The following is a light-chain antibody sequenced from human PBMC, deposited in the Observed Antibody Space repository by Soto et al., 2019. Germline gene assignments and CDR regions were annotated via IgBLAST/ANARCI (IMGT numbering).Light chain of an antibody. CDR3: CSYAGSYTLV. J-gene: IGLJ2*01. V-gene: IGLV2-11*01. Sequence: QSALTQPRSVSGSPGQSVTISCTGTSSDVGGYNYVSWYQQHPRKAPKLMIYDVSNRPSGVPDRFSGSKSGNTASLTISGLQAEDEADYYCCSYAGSYTLVFGGGTKLTVL. CDR1: SSDVGGYNY. CDR2: DVS.